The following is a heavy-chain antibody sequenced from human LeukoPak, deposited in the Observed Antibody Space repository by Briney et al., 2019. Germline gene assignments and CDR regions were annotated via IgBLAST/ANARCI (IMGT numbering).Heavy chain of an antibody. J-gene: IGHJ3*02. CDR2: ITGNGGVI. CDR3: ARDTFGVPAGLDAFDI. D-gene: IGHD6-19*01. V-gene: IGHV3-43*01. CDR1: GFAFDDST. Sequence: PGGSLRLSCAASGFAFDDSTMHWVRQAPDKGLHWISLITGNGGVIKYADSVKGRFTISRDNAKNSLYLQMNSLRAEDTAVYYCARDTFGVPAGLDAFDIWGQGTMVTVSS.